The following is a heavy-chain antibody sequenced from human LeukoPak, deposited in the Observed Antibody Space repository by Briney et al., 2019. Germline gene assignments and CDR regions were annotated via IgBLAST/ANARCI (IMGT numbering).Heavy chain of an antibody. J-gene: IGHJ4*02. CDR3: ARGLAGLDY. CDR1: GFAFSSYS. V-gene: IGHV3-21*01. CDR2: ISSSSSYI. Sequence: GGSLRLSCAASGFAFSSYSMNWVRQAPGNGLEWVSSISSSSSYIYYADSVKGRFTISRDNAKNSLYLQMNSLRAEDTAVYYCARGLAGLDYWGQGTLVTVSS.